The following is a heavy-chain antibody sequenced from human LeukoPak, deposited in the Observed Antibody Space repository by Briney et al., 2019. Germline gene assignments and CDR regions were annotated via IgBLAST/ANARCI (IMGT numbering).Heavy chain of an antibody. J-gene: IGHJ6*03. CDR3: ARGSDTGRDYYYYYYMDV. V-gene: IGHV3-21*01. D-gene: IGHD5-18*01. CDR1: GFTFSSYS. CDR2: ISSSSSYI. Sequence: PGGSLRLSCAASGFTFSSYSMNWVRQAPGKGLEWVSSISSSSSYIYYADSVKGRFTISRDNAKNSLYLQMNSLRAEDTAVYYCARGSDTGRDYYYYYYMDVWGKGTTVTVSS.